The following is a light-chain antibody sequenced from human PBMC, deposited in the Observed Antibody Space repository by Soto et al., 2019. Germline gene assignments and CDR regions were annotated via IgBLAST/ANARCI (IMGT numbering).Light chain of an antibody. CDR2: EVS. CDR3: TSYTSSRTYV. CDR1: SSDFGGYDF. J-gene: IGLJ1*01. V-gene: IGLV2-14*01. Sequence: QSALTQPASVSGSPGQSITISCTGTSSDFGGYDFVSWYQHHPGKAPKLMISEVSDRPSGVSDRFSGSKSGNTASLTISGLQAEDEADYYCTSYTSSRTYVFGTGSKVTVL.